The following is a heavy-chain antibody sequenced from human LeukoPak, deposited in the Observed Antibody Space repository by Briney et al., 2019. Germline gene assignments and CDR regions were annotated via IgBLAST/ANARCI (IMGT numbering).Heavy chain of an antibody. CDR1: GFTVSSNY. CDR2: IYSGGST. D-gene: IGHD6-6*01. J-gene: IGHJ6*02. Sequence: GGSLRLSCAASGFTVSSNYMSWVRQAPGEGLEWVSVIYSGGSTYYADSVKGRFTISRHNSKNTLYLQMNSLRAEDTAVYYCARDRAATSRPDYYYYYGMDVWGQGTTVTVSS. V-gene: IGHV3-53*04. CDR3: ARDRAATSRPDYYYYYGMDV.